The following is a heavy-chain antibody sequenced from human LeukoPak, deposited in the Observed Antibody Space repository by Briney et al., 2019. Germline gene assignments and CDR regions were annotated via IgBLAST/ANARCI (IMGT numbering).Heavy chain of an antibody. D-gene: IGHD2-21*02. Sequence: GGSLRLSCAASGFSFSGYAMHWVRQAPGKGLEWVAVISNDGSSEYYTDSVKGRFTVSRDNSKNTLYLQMNSLRAEDTAVYYCARSSLRTTIVTEAAFDYWGQGTLVIVSS. CDR1: GFSFSGYA. J-gene: IGHJ4*02. CDR2: ISNDGSSE. CDR3: ARSSLRTTIVTEAAFDY. V-gene: IGHV3-30-3*01.